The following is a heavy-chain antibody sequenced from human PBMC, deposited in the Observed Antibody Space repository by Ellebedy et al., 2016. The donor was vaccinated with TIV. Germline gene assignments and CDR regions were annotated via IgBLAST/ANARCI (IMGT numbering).Heavy chain of an antibody. CDR3: ARDYYGSGSYSSD. J-gene: IGHJ4*02. CDR2: ISSSTTYT. D-gene: IGHD3-10*01. V-gene: IGHV3-11*06. CDR1: GFTFSDYY. Sequence: LGGSLRLSCAASGFTFSDYYMSWIRQAPGKGLEWISYISSSTTYTNYADSVKGRFTISRDNAKNSLYLRMNSLRAEDTAVYYCARDYYGSGSYSSDWGQGTLVTVSS.